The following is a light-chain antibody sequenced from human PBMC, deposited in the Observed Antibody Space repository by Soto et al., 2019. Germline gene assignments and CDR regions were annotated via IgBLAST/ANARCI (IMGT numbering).Light chain of an antibody. CDR3: QQSYSSPYT. J-gene: IGKJ3*01. CDR1: QTISNY. V-gene: IGKV1-39*01. CDR2: GAY. Sequence: IQMTQSPSSLSAFVGNICTLTCRASQTISNYLNWYQQKSGKAPKVLIYGAYRLQSGVTSRYSGSGVGTDFTITISGLQTEDFATYYCQQSYSSPYTFGHGTKVDIK.